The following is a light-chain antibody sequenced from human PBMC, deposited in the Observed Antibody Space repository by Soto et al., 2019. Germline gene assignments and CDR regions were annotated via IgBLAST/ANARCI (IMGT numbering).Light chain of an antibody. CDR3: QQYGNSSYT. CDR1: QSVDSDY. J-gene: IGKJ2*01. Sequence: EIVLTQSPGTLSLSPGVRATLSCRASQSVDSDYLAWYQQKPGQAPRLLIYGSSSRSTGIPDRFSGSGSGTDFTLTISGLEPEDFAVYYCQQYGNSSYTFGQGTKLEIK. V-gene: IGKV3-20*01. CDR2: GSS.